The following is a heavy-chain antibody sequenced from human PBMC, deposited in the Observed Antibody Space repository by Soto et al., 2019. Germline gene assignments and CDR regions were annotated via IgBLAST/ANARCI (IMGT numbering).Heavy chain of an antibody. CDR3: ARDRIQLWLHYYYGMDV. CDR1: GYTFTAYN. J-gene: IGHJ6*02. D-gene: IGHD5-18*01. V-gene: IGHV1-2*02. CDR2: INPNSGGT. Sequence: GASVKVSCKASGYTFTAYNMHWVRQAPGQGLEWMGWINPNSGGTNYAQKFQGRVTMTRDTSISTAYMELSRLRSDDTAVYFCARDRIQLWLHYYYGMDVWGQGTTVTVSS.